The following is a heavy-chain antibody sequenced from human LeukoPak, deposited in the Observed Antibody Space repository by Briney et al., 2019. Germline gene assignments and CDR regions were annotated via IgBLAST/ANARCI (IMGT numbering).Heavy chain of an antibody. D-gene: IGHD2-2*01. CDR3: ARDGTSTDDY. CDR1: GFTFSNYW. Sequence: GGSLRLSCAASGFTFSNYWMSWVRQAPGKGLEWVAKINQDGSEIYYVDSVKGRFTISRDNAKSSLYLQVNSLRAEDTAVYYCARDGTSTDDYWGQGTLVTVSS. J-gene: IGHJ4*02. CDR2: INQDGSEI. V-gene: IGHV3-7*05.